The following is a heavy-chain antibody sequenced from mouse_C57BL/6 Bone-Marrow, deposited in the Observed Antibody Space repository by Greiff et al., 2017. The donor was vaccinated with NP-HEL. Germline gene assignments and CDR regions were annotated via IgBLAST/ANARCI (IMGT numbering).Heavy chain of an antibody. V-gene: IGHV1-64*01. D-gene: IGHD1-1*01. CDR1: GYTFTSYW. CDR3: AGGSSLWYFDV. J-gene: IGHJ1*03. CDR2: IHPNRGST. Sequence: QVQLQQPGAELVKPGASVKLSCKASGYTFTSYWMHWVKQRPGQGLEWIGMIHPNRGSTNYNEKFKSKATLTVDKSSSAAYMQLSSLTSEDSAVYFGAGGSSLWYFDVWGTGTTVTVSS.